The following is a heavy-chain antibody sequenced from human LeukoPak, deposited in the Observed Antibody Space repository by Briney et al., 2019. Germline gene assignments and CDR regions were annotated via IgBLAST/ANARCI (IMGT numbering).Heavy chain of an antibody. CDR1: GFTFTTYW. J-gene: IGHJ4*02. CDR3: AKDNTFGDFNFFDY. V-gene: IGHV3-74*01. Sequence: PGGSLRLSCAASGFTFTTYWMHWVRQAPGKGLVWVSHINSDGSITSYADSVKGRFTISRDDAKNTLYLQMNSLRAEDTALYYCAKDNTFGDFNFFDYWGQGTLVTVSS. D-gene: IGHD3-3*01. CDR2: INSDGSIT.